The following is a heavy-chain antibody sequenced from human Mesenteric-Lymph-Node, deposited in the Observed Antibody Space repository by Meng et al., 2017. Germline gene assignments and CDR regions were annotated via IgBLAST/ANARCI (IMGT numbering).Heavy chain of an antibody. J-gene: IGHJ4*02. V-gene: IGHV4-34*01. Sequence: QVQLQQWGAGPLKPSETLSLTCAVYGWSFSGYYWSWIRQPPGKGLEWIGEINHSGSTNYNPSLKSRVTISIDTSKNQFSLKLSSVTAADTALYYCARTFITADFWGQGTRVTVDS. D-gene: IGHD3-10*01. CDR1: GWSFSGYY. CDR3: ARTFITADF. CDR2: INHSGST.